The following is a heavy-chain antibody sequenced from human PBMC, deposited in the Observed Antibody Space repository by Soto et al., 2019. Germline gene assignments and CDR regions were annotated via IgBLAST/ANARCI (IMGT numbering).Heavy chain of an antibody. CDR3: VRDGSKTLRDWFDP. CDR2: VYATGTT. V-gene: IGHV4-4*07. CDR1: GGSINKCY. J-gene: IGHJ5*02. Sequence: QVHLQESGPGLVKPSETLSLSCSVSGGSINKCYWSWIRNTAGKGLEWMGRVYATGTTDYNPSLRGRVAMSVDISRKTFSLGLTSVTAADTGVYYCVRDGSKTLRDWFDPWGQGKLVTVSS. D-gene: IGHD4-17*01.